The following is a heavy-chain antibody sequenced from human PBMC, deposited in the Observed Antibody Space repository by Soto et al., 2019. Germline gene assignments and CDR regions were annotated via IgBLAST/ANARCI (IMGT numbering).Heavy chain of an antibody. CDR3: AKDFTGYGDSYFDY. CDR2: ISWNSGSI. CDR1: GFTFDDYA. J-gene: IGHJ4*02. D-gene: IGHD4-17*01. Sequence: DVQLVESGGGLVQPGRSLRLSCAASGFTFDDYAMHWVRQAPGKGLEWVSGISWNSGSIGYADSVKGRFTISRDNAKNSLYLQMNSLRAEDTALYYCAKDFTGYGDSYFDYWGQGTLVTVSS. V-gene: IGHV3-9*01.